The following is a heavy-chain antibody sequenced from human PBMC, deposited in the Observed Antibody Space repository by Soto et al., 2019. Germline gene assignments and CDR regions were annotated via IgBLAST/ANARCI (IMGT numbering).Heavy chain of an antibody. CDR1: GFTFSSYG. Sequence: GGSLRLSCAASGFTFSSYGMHWVRQAPGKGLEWVAVIWYDGSNKYYADSVKGRFTISRDNSKNTLYLQMNSLRAEDTAVYYCARDCYYYDSSGYYYNWFDPWGQGTLVTVSS. CDR3: ARDCYYYDSSGYYYNWFDP. J-gene: IGHJ5*02. D-gene: IGHD3-22*01. CDR2: IWYDGSNK. V-gene: IGHV3-33*01.